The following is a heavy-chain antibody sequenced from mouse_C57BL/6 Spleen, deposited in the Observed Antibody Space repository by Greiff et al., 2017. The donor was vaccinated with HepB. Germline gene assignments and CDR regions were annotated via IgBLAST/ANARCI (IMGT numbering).Heavy chain of an antibody. V-gene: IGHV2-2*01. CDR1: GFSLTSYG. D-gene: IGHD1-1*01. CDR3: ASPTVVASSPGYFDV. CDR2: IWSGGST. J-gene: IGHJ1*03. Sequence: QVQLQQSGPGLVQPSQSLSITCTVSGFSLTSYGVHWVRQSPGKGLEWLGVIWSGGSTDYNAAFISRLSISKDNSKSQVFFKMNSLQADDTAIYYCASPTVVASSPGYFDVWGTGTTVTVSS.